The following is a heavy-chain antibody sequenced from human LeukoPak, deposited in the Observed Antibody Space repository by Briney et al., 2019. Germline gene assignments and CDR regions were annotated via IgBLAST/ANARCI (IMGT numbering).Heavy chain of an antibody. Sequence: GGSLRLSCAASGFTFSSYAMHWVRQAPGKGLEYVSAISSNGGSTYYANSVKGRFTISRDNSKNTLYLQMNSLRAEDTAVYYCAKDGFGGRDYWGQGTLVTVSS. V-gene: IGHV3-64*01. CDR1: GFTFSSYA. CDR3: AKDGFGGRDY. J-gene: IGHJ4*02. D-gene: IGHD1-26*01. CDR2: ISSNGGST.